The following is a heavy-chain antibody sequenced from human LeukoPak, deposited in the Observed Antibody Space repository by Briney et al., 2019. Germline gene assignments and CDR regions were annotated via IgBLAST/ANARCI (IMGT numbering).Heavy chain of an antibody. CDR1: GGSISSYY. V-gene: IGHV4-59*01. Sequence: SETLSLTCTVSGGSISSYYWSWIRQPPGKGLEWIGYIHYSGSTNYNPSLKSRVTISVDTSKNQFSLKLSSVTAADTAVYYCARRSSSWYRKFAFDIWGQGTMVTVSS. D-gene: IGHD6-13*01. J-gene: IGHJ3*02. CDR2: IHYSGST. CDR3: ARRSSSWYRKFAFDI.